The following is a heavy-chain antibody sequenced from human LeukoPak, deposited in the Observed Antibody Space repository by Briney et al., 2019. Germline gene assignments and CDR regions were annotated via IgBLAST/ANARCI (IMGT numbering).Heavy chain of an antibody. CDR3: AKDRSGSY. D-gene: IGHD3-10*01. V-gene: IGHV3-23*01. CDR1: GFTFSSYA. Sequence: PGGSLRLSCAGSGFTFSSYAMTWVRQAPGKGLEWVSSISGSGGSTYYADSVVGRFTISRDNSKNTLYLQMNSLRAEDTAVYYCAKDRSGSYWGQGTLVTVSS. J-gene: IGHJ4*02. CDR2: ISGSGGST.